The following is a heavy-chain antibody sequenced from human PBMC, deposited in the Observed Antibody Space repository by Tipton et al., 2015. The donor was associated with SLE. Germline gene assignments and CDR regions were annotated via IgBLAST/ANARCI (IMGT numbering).Heavy chain of an antibody. J-gene: IGHJ3*02. CDR2: IYYSGNT. V-gene: IGHV4-39*01. CDR3: VGYVGSTETDAFDI. Sequence: TLSLTCSVSGGSISSSSYYWGWIRQPPGKGLEWIGSIYYSGNTYYNPSLKSRVTISVDTSKNQFSLKLRSVTAADTAVYYCVGYVGSTETDAFDIWGPGTMVTVSS. D-gene: IGHD1-26*01. CDR1: GGSISSSSYY.